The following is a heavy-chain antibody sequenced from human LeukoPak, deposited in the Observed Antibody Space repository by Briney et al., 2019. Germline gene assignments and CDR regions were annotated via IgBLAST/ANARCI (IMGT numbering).Heavy chain of an antibody. V-gene: IGHV3-23*01. CDR3: AKDYFDRSGSRLQSFDI. CDR1: XGSISSSIYY. D-gene: IGHD3-22*01. Sequence: PSETLSLTCTVSXGSISSSIYYWGWVRQAPGKGLEWVSGVSGSGGTTWYADSVKGRFTISRDNSKNTLYLQMNSLRAEDTAVYYCAKDYFDRSGSRLQSFDIWGQGTMVTVSA. CDR2: VSGSGGTT. J-gene: IGHJ3*02.